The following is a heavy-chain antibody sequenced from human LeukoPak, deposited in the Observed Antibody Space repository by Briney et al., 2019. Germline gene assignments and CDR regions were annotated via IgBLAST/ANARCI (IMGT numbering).Heavy chain of an antibody. J-gene: IGHJ3*02. V-gene: IGHV1-46*01. CDR2: INPSGGST. CDR3: ARDKGDYDILTGPRPGAFDI. CDR1: GYAFTSYY. Sequence: ASVKVSCKASGYAFTSYYMHWVRQAPGQGLEWMGIINPSGGSTSYAQKFQGRVTMTRDMSTSTVYMELSSLRSEDTAVYYCARDKGDYDILTGPRPGAFDIWGQGTMVTVSS. D-gene: IGHD3-9*01.